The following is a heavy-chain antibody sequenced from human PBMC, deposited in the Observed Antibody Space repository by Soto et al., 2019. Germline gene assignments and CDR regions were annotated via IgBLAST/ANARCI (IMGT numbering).Heavy chain of an antibody. V-gene: IGHV3-30*18. CDR3: AKGTMAVAGYFYYFDS. CDR2: ISHDGSNK. D-gene: IGHD6-19*01. Sequence: GGSLRLSCAASGFSFLSFGMHWVRQAPGKGLEWVAVISHDGSNKYYADSVQGRFTISRDNSENTLYLQVNSLRAEDTAVYYCAKGTMAVAGYFYYFDSWGQGTLVTVSS. J-gene: IGHJ4*02. CDR1: GFSFLSFG.